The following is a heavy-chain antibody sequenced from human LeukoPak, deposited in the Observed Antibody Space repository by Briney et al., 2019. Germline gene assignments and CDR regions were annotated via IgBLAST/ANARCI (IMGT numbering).Heavy chain of an antibody. J-gene: IGHJ3*01. V-gene: IGHV1-18*01. D-gene: IGHD6-19*01. CDR2: ISAYNDLT. CDR1: GYSFSNYG. Sequence: GASVKVSCKASGYSFSNYGISWVRQAPGQGLEWMGWISAYNDLTKYAEKLQGRVTMTTDTSTSTAYLELGSLRSDDTAMYYCARGTLLYSSGWYLIGPFDFWGQGTMVTVSS. CDR3: ARGTLLYSSGWYLIGPFDF.